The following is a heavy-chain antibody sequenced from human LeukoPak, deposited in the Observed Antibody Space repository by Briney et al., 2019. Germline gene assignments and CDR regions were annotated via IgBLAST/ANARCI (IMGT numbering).Heavy chain of an antibody. CDR3: AKGNAAVASFGVDY. D-gene: IGHD6-19*01. CDR1: GFTFDDYA. J-gene: IGHJ4*02. CDR2: ISWNSGSI. V-gene: IGHV3-9*01. Sequence: GRSLRLSCAASGFTFDDYAMHWVRQGPRKGLEWVSGISWNSGSIGYADSVKGRFTISRDNAKNSLYLQMNSLRAEDTALYYCAKGNAAVASFGVDYWGQGTLVTVSS.